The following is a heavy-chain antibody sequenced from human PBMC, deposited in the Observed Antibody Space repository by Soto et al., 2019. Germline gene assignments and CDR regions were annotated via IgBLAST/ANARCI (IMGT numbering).Heavy chain of an antibody. CDR2: IYYSGIT. CDR3: ARTRDQYCSGGNCDYFYYMDV. CDR1: GDSINSYY. J-gene: IGHJ6*03. D-gene: IGHD2-15*01. V-gene: IGHV4-59*08. Sequence: SETLSLTCTVSGDSINSYYWSWIRQPPGKGLEWIGYIYYSGITNYNPSLKSRATISVETSKSQFALSLTPVTAADTAVYYCARTRDQYCSGGNCDYFYYMDVWGKGTTVTVSS.